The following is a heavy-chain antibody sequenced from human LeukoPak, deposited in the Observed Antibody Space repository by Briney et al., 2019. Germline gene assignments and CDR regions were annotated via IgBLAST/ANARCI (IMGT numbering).Heavy chain of an antibody. CDR3: VKAGIQLRSHFDY. D-gene: IGHD5-18*01. CDR1: GFTFSSYT. J-gene: IGHJ4*02. V-gene: IGHV3-64D*06. Sequence: GGSLRLSCSASGFTFSSYTMHWVRQAPGKGLEYVSGISSNGGGTYYADSVKGRFTISRDNSKNTLYLQMTSLRPEDAALYYCVKAGIQLRSHFDYWGQGTLVTVSS. CDR2: ISSNGGGT.